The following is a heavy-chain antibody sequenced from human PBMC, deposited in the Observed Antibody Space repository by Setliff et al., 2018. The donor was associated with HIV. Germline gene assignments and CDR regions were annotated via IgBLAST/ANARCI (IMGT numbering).Heavy chain of an antibody. CDR2: INHGGSA. D-gene: IGHD1-26*01. CDR3: ALLEVPRIVGTPPPI. CDR1: NGSFSAYY. V-gene: IGHV4-34*01. J-gene: IGHJ4*02. Sequence: SETLSLTCAVYNGSFSAYYWAWIRQPPGKGLEWIGEINHGGSATYNQSLTGRVGISVDTSKNQFSLKMSAVTAADAAVYYCALLEVPRIVGTPPPIWGQGTLVTVSS.